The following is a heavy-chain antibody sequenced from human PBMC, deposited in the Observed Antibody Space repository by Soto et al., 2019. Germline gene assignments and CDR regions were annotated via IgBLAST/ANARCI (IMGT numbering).Heavy chain of an antibody. CDR1: GGTFSSYA. CDR3: ARAGNYYDISGYYYATRYYFDY. D-gene: IGHD3-22*01. V-gene: IGHV1-69*01. J-gene: IGHJ4*02. Sequence: QVQLVPSGAEVKKPGSSVKVSCKASGGTFSSYAISWVRQAPGQGLEWMGGIIPIFGTANYAQKFQGRVTITADEYTSTEYMARRSLRSEDTALYYCARAGNYYDISGYYYATRYYFDYWGQGTLVTFSS. CDR2: IIPIFGTA.